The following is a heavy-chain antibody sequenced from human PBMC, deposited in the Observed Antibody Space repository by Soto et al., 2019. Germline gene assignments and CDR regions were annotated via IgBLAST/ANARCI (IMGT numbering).Heavy chain of an antibody. V-gene: IGHV4-30-4*01. CDR2: VYYSGTT. CDR3: VTVNLVGAAYDFDY. D-gene: IGHD1-26*01. J-gene: IGHJ4*02. CDR1: GGSIRNGDYY. Sequence: QVQLQEWGPGLVKPSQTLSLTCTVSGGSIRNGDYYWGWIRQPPGKGLEWIGYVYYSGTTYSHPSLKSRVTISVDTSENEFSLRLSSVTAADTAVYYCVTVNLVGAAYDFDYWGPRTLVTVSS.